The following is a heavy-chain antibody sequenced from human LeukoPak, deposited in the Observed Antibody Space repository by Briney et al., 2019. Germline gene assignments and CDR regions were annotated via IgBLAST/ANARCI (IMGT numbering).Heavy chain of an antibody. CDR3: ATYTGYCSEDSCDRYFQH. CDR2: ISGSAGST. V-gene: IGHV3-23*01. Sequence: PGGSLRLSCVASGFTFSTYAMSWFRQAPGKGLEWVSAISGSAGSTYYTDSVKGRFTISRDNSKNTLFLQMNSLRAEDTAAYYCATYTGYCSEDSCDRYFQHWGPGTQVIVSS. CDR1: GFTFSTYA. D-gene: IGHD2-15*01. J-gene: IGHJ1*01.